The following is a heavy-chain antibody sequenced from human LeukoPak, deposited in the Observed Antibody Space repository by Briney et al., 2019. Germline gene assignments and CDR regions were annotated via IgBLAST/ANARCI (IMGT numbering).Heavy chain of an antibody. CDR2: IRYDGSNK. CDR1: GFTFSSYG. Sequence: GGSLRLSCAASGFTFSSYGMHWVRQAPGKGLEWVAFIRYDGSNKYYADSVKGRFTISRDNSKNTLYLQMNSLRAEDTAVYYCAKDLVPPEYYYDSSAHLGAFDIWGQGTMVTVSS. V-gene: IGHV3-30*02. CDR3: AKDLVPPEYYYDSSAHLGAFDI. D-gene: IGHD3-22*01. J-gene: IGHJ3*02.